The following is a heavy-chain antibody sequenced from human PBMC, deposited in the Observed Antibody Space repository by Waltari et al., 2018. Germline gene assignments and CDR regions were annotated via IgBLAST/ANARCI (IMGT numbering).Heavy chain of an antibody. V-gene: IGHV3-53*02. CDR1: GFTVSSNY. CDR3: ARGTTTVTRAFDI. J-gene: IGHJ3*02. Sequence: EVQLVETGGGLIQPGGSLRLSCAASGFTVSSNYMSWVRQAPGKGLEWVAVIYSGGSTYYADSVKRRFTISRDNSKNTRYLQMNSLGAEDTAVYYCARGTTTVTRAFDIWGQGTMVTVSS. D-gene: IGHD4-17*01. CDR2: IYSGGST.